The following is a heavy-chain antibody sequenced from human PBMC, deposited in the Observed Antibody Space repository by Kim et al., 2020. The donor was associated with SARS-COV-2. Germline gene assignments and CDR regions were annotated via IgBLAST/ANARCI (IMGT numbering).Heavy chain of an antibody. Sequence: SGKGRFTIPRDNSKNTLYLQMNSLRAEDTAVYYCAREGCSSTSCYWFDPWGQGTLVTVSS. CDR3: AREGCSSTSCYWFDP. D-gene: IGHD2-2*01. J-gene: IGHJ5*02. V-gene: IGHV3-30*01.